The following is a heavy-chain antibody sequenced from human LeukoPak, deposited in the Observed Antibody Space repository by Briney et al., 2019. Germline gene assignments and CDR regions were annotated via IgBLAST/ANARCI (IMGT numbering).Heavy chain of an antibody. CDR3: AKELFSGFDY. Sequence: PGGSLRLSCAASGFTFSSYGMHWVRQAPGKGLEWVAVISYDGSNKYYADSVKGRFTISRDNSKNTLYLQMNSLRAEDTAAYYCAKELFSGFDYWGQGTLVTVSS. J-gene: IGHJ4*02. CDR2: ISYDGSNK. D-gene: IGHD3-10*01. V-gene: IGHV3-30*18. CDR1: GFTFSSYG.